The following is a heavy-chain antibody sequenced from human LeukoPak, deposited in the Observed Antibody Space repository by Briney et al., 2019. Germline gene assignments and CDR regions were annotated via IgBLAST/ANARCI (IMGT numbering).Heavy chain of an antibody. J-gene: IGHJ6*02. CDR3: AGPDYYYYGMDV. CDR1: GGSFSGYY. CDR2: INHSGST. Sequence: PSETLSLTCAVYGGSFSGYYWSWIRQPPGKGLEWIGEINHSGSTNYNPSLKSRVTISVDTSKNQFSLKLSSVTAADTAVYYCAGPDYYYYGMDVWGQGTTVTVSS. V-gene: IGHV4-34*01.